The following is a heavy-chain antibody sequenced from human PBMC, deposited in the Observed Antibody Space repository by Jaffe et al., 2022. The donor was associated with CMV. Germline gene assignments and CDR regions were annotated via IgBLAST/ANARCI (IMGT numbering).Heavy chain of an antibody. V-gene: IGHV1-8*01. D-gene: IGHD1-26*01. CDR2: MNPNSGDT. CDR3: ARGALWERFDP. Sequence: QVQLVQSGAEVKKPGASVKVSCKASGYTFTSHEINWVRQATGQGLEWMGWMNPNSGDTGYAQKFQGRVTMTRDTSISTAYMELTSLRSEDTAVYYCARGALWERFDPWGQGTLVTVSS. J-gene: IGHJ5*02. CDR1: GYTFTSHE.